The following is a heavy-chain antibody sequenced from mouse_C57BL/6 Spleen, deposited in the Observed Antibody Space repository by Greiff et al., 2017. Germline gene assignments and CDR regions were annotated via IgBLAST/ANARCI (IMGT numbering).Heavy chain of an antibody. D-gene: IGHD1-1*01. J-gene: IGHJ1*03. CDR1: GFSLTSYA. Sequence: QVQLKESGPGLVAPSQSLSITCTVSGFSLTSYAIRWVRQPPGKGLEWLGVIWTGGGTNYNSALKSRLSISKDNSKSQVFLQMNSLQTYDTARYYCARVYYGSSDWYFDVWGTGTTVTVSS. CDR2: IWTGGGT. CDR3: ARVYYGSSDWYFDV. V-gene: IGHV2-9-1*01.